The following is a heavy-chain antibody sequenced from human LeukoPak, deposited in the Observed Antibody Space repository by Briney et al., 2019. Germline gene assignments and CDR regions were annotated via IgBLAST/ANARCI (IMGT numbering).Heavy chain of an antibody. D-gene: IGHD1-26*01. Sequence: GGSLRLSCAASGFSFSLYAMSWVRQAPGKGLEWVSGMSGSGGSTYYADSVMGRFTISRDNSNNTLYLQMHSLGAEDTAVYYCAKDVRWEPRSSNDYWAREPWSPSPQ. V-gene: IGHV3-23*01. J-gene: IGHJ4*02. CDR2: MSGSGGST. CDR1: GFSFSLYA. CDR3: AKDVRWEPRSSNDY.